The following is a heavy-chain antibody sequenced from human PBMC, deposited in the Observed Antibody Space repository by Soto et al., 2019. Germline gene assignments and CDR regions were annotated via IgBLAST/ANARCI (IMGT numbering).Heavy chain of an antibody. J-gene: IGHJ4*02. CDR3: AHNKAIAGLSFDY. V-gene: IGHV2-5*02. CDR2: IYWDDDK. D-gene: IGHD6-13*01. Sequence: SGPTLVNPTQSLTLTCSFSGFSLTTTEVAEGWIRQPPGKALEWLALIYWDDDKRYSPSLKSSLTITKDTAKNQVVLTMTNVHPDYILTYFFAHNKAIAGLSFDYWSQGILVTVS. CDR1: GFSLTTTEVA.